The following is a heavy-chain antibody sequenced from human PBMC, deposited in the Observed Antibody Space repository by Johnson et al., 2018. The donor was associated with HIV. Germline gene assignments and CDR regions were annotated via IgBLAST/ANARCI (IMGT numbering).Heavy chain of an antibody. CDR3: ARDRGYWDAFDI. CDR2: IKCDGSEK. D-gene: IGHD3-22*01. Sequence: VQLVESVGGLVQPGGSLRASCAASGFGFSSSWMHWVCQAPEKGLEWVADIKCDGSEKYYVDSVKGRFSISRDNAKNSLYLQMNSLRAEDTAVYYCARDRGYWDAFDIWGQGTMVIVSS. V-gene: IGHV3-52*01. CDR1: GFGFSSSW. J-gene: IGHJ3*02.